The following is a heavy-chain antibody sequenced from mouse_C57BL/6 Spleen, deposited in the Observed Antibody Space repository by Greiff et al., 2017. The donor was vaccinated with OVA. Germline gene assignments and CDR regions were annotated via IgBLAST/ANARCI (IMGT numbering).Heavy chain of an antibody. CDR2: INPYNGGT. CDR3: ARPYDYDPAWFAY. V-gene: IGHV1-19*01. D-gene: IGHD2-4*01. CDR1: GYTFTDYY. Sequence: VQLQQSGPVLVKPGASVKMSCKASGYTFTDYYMNWVKQSHGKSLEWIGVINPYNGGTSYNQKFKGKATLTVDKSSSTAYMELNSLTSEDSAVYYCARPYDYDPAWFAYWGQGTLVTVSA. J-gene: IGHJ3*01.